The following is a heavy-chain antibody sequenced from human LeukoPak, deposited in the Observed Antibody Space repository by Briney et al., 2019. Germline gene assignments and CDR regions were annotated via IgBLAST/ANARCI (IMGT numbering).Heavy chain of an antibody. CDR2: MNPNSGNT. D-gene: IGHD2-2*01. V-gene: IGHV1-8*01. Sequence: GSVKVSCKASGYTFTSYEINWVRQAIGQGLEWRGWMNPNSGNTGYAQKFQGRVTMTRNTSISTAYMELSSLRSDDTAVYYCAREPIVVVPAALASWDWFDPWGQGTLVTVSS. CDR1: GYTFTSYE. J-gene: IGHJ5*02. CDR3: AREPIVVVPAALASWDWFDP.